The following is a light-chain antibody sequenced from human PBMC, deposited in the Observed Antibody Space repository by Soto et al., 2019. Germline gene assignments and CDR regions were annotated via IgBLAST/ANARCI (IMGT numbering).Light chain of an antibody. CDR1: QGISSY. CDR3: QQRKDYPLT. CDR2: GAS. Sequence: DIQLTQSPSFLSASVGDRVTITCRASQGISSYLAWFQQKPGRAPKLLVYGASTLQSGVPSRLSGSGSGTEFTLTISSLQPEDFATYYCQQRKDYPLTFGGGTKVEIK. J-gene: IGKJ4*01. V-gene: IGKV1-9*01.